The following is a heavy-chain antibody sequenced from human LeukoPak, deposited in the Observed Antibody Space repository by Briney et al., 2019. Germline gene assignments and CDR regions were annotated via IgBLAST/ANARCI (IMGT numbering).Heavy chain of an antibody. CDR2: IFGNGDKT. D-gene: IGHD3-16*01. CDR3: ARVGDWSNYFGMDA. CDR1: GFTFSGYS. Sequence: GGSLRLSCAASGFTFSGYSRTWVRQTPGKGLEWISVIFGNGDKTYYADSLKGRFTISRDNSKRTLYLQMNSLSADDTAVYYCARVGDWSNYFGMDAWGQGTTVSVSS. V-gene: IGHV3-23*01. J-gene: IGHJ6*02.